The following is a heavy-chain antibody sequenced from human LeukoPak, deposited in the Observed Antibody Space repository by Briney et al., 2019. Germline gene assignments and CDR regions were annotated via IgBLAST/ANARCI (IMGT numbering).Heavy chain of an antibody. J-gene: IGHJ5*02. CDR1: GGSISNYY. Sequence: SETLSLTCTVSGGSISNYYWSWIRQPPGKGVEYIGYIVYSGSTNYNPSLKSRVTISVDTSKNQFSLKLSSVTAADTAVYYCARAGRTRITIFGFDPWGQGTLVTVSS. V-gene: IGHV4-59*08. D-gene: IGHD3-3*01. CDR2: IVYSGST. CDR3: ARAGRTRITIFGFDP.